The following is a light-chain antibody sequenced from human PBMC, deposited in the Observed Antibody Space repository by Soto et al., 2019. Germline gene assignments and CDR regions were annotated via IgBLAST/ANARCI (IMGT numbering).Light chain of an antibody. Sequence: EVVLTQSPVTLSLSPGERATLSCRASQSFRGLLAWYQQKPGQAPRLLIYDAYNRATGIPPRFSGSGSGTEFTPTISSLQPEDFATYYCQQLNSYPSITFGQGTRLEN. J-gene: IGKJ5*01. CDR3: QQLNSYPSIT. V-gene: IGKV3-11*01. CDR2: DAY. CDR1: QSFRGL.